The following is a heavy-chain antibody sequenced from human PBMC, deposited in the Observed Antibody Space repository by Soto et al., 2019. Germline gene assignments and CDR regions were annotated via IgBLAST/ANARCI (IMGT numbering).Heavy chain of an antibody. Sequence: SETLSLTCTVSGGSISSSSYYWGWILHPPGKGLEWIGSIYYSVSTYYNPSLKSRVTIYVDTSKNQFSLKLSSVTAADTAVYYCAREELTLFGVVPWFDTWGQGTLVTVSS. V-gene: IGHV4-39*02. CDR1: GGSISSSSYY. D-gene: IGHD3-3*01. CDR3: AREELTLFGVVPWFDT. CDR2: IYYSVST. J-gene: IGHJ5*02.